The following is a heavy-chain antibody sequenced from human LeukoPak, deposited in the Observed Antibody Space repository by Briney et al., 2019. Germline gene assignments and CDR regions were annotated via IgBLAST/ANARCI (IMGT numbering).Heavy chain of an antibody. CDR1: GGSISSGDYY. D-gene: IGHD3-22*01. CDR3: ARRIRPHYYDSSGYDY. J-gene: IGHJ4*02. CDR2: IYYSGST. Sequence: PSETLSLTCTVSGGSISSGDYYWSWIRQPPGKGLEWMGYIYYSGSTYYNPSLNSRVTISVDTSKNQFSLKLSSVTAADTAVYYWARRIRPHYYDSSGYDYWGQGTRITVSS. V-gene: IGHV4-30-4*01.